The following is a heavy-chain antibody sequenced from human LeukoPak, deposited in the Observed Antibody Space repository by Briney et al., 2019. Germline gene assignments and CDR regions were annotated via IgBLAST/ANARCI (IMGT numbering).Heavy chain of an antibody. CDR2: ISGSGGST. CDR3: AKSGAEVGTSYFDY. Sequence: GGSLRLSCAASGFTFSSYAMSWVRQAPGKGLEWVSAISGSGGSTYYADSVKGRFTISRDNSKNTLYLHMNSLRAEDTAVYYCAKSGAEVGTSYFDYWGQGTLVTVSS. J-gene: IGHJ4*02. CDR1: GFTFSSYA. V-gene: IGHV3-23*01. D-gene: IGHD1-26*01.